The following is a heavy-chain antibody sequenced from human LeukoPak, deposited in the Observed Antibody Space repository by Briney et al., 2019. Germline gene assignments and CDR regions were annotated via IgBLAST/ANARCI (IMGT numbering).Heavy chain of an antibody. Sequence: GGSLRLSCAASGFKFSDHYIDWVRQAPGKGLEWVGRSRNKASSYTTEYAASVEGRFTISRDVSESSLYLQMNSLRTEDTAVYYCAKPVVAASFDYWGQGTLVTVSS. V-gene: IGHV3-72*01. J-gene: IGHJ4*02. CDR3: AKPVVAASFDY. CDR2: SRNKASSYTT. D-gene: IGHD2-15*01. CDR1: GFKFSDHY.